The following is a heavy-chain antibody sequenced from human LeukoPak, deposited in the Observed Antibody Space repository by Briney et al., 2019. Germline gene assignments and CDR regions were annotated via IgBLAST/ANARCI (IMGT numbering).Heavy chain of an antibody. J-gene: IGHJ5*02. V-gene: IGHV3-21*01. Sequence: PGGSLRLSCAASGFTFSSYSMNWVRQAPGKGLEWVSSISSSSSYIYYADSVKGRFTISRDNAKNTLYLQMNSLRAEDTAVYYCAPLDSWDDIVVVPAARGPEEVFDPWGQGTLVTVSS. CDR2: ISSSSSYI. D-gene: IGHD2-2*01. CDR3: APLDSWDDIVVVPAARGPEEVFDP. CDR1: GFTFSSYS.